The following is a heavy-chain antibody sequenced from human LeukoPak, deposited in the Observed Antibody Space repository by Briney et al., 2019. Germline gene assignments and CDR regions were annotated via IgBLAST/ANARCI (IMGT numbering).Heavy chain of an antibody. J-gene: IGHJ2*01. Sequence: GGALRLSCAASVFPFITHSLNWVRQAPAKGLEWVSSISAGGDFGYYVDSVKGRFTLSRDNAKNSHRLQMDTLTAEDTPLYYCVRDKYDRSNYAYFVSWGRGPLVTVLS. V-gene: IGHV3-21*03. CDR1: VFPFITHS. CDR2: ISAGGDFG. D-gene: IGHD3-22*01. CDR3: VRDKYDRSNYAYFVS.